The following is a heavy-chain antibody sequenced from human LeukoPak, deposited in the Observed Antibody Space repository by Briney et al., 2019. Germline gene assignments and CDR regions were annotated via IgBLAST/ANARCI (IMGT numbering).Heavy chain of an antibody. CDR1: GGSISSGDYY. D-gene: IGHD3-22*01. CDR2: IYYSGST. J-gene: IGHJ6*02. Sequence: SETLSLTCTVSGGSISSGDYYWSWIRQPPGKGLGWIGYIYYSGSTYYNPSLKSRVTISVDTSKNQFSLKLSSVTAADTAVYYCARYYYDSTGGYYYYGMDVWGQGTTVTVSS. V-gene: IGHV4-30-4*01. CDR3: ARYYYDSTGGYYYYGMDV.